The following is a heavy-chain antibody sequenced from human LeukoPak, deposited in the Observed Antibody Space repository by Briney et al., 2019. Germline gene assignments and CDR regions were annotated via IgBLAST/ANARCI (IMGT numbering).Heavy chain of an antibody. D-gene: IGHD6-13*01. CDR2: IYYSGSP. Sequence: PSETLSLTCTVSAGSISSSIYYWGWIRQPPGKGLEWIGRIYYSGSPYYNPSLKSRVTISVDTSKNQFSLKLSSVTAADTAVYYCARQLAAAGHFDYWGQGTLVTVSS. J-gene: IGHJ4*02. V-gene: IGHV4-39*01. CDR1: AGSISSSIYY. CDR3: ARQLAAAGHFDY.